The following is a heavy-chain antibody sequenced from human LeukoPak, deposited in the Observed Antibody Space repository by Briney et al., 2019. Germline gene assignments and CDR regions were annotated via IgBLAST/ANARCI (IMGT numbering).Heavy chain of an antibody. V-gene: IGHV3-64*05. Sequence: GGSLRLSCSASGFTSSTYVMHWVRQAPGKGLQYVSGISGDGSSSYYADSVKGRFTISRDNSKNTLYVQMTSLRTEDTAVYYCVYQVQGVVRWGQGTLVTVSS. J-gene: IGHJ1*01. CDR2: ISGDGSSS. CDR1: GFTSSTYV. D-gene: IGHD2-2*01. CDR3: VYQVQGVVR.